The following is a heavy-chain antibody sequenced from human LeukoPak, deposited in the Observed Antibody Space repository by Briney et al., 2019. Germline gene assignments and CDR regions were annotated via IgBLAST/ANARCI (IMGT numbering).Heavy chain of an antibody. Sequence: GGSLRLSCAASGFTVSSNYMSWVRQAPGKGLEWVSVIYSGGSTYYADSVKGRFTISRDNAKNSLYLQMNSLRPEDTALYYCAKDFAAAPDRFRGVENWGQGTLVTVSS. CDR3: AKDFAAAPDRFRGVEN. J-gene: IGHJ4*02. D-gene: IGHD3-10*01. CDR2: IYSGGST. CDR1: GFTVSSNY. V-gene: IGHV3-53*05.